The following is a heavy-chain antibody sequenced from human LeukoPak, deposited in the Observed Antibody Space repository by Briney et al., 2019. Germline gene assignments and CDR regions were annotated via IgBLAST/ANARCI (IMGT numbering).Heavy chain of an antibody. CDR2: ISGYNGNT. Sequence: GASVKVSCKASGYTLTIYGISWVRQAPGQGLEWMGWISGYNGNTNYAQKLQGRVTMTTDTSTSTAYMELRSLRSDDTAVYYCARNRAYSGSYFDAFDIWGQGTMVTVSS. CDR1: GYTLTIYG. V-gene: IGHV1-18*01. CDR3: ARNRAYSGSYFDAFDI. D-gene: IGHD1-26*01. J-gene: IGHJ3*02.